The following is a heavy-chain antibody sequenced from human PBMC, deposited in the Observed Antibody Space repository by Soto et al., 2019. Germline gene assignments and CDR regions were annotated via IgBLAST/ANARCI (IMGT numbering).Heavy chain of an antibody. J-gene: IGHJ3*02. D-gene: IGHD3-22*01. Sequence: QVQLQESGPGLVKPSQTLSLTCTVSGGSISSSGYYWSWIRQHPGKGLEWIGYIYYSGSTYYNPSLKSRVTISVDTSKNQSSLRLTSVTAADTAVYYCARDLSSDDAFDIWGQGTMVTVSS. V-gene: IGHV4-31*03. CDR1: GGSISSSGYY. CDR3: ARDLSSDDAFDI. CDR2: IYYSGST.